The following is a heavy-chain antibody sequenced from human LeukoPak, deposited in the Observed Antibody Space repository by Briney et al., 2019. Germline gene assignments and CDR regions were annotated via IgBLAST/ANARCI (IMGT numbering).Heavy chain of an antibody. D-gene: IGHD3-22*01. J-gene: IGHJ4*02. CDR2: IYTSGST. CDR3: ARDLKRGPGSAYYQTYLGSDD. Sequence: SETLSLTCTVSGGSISSGSYYWSWIRQPAGKGLEWIGRIYTSGSTNYNPSLKSRVTVSIDTSKNQFSLRLSSVTAADTAMYYCARDLKRGPGSAYYQTYLGSDDWGQGTLVTVSS. V-gene: IGHV4-61*02. CDR1: GGSISSGSYY.